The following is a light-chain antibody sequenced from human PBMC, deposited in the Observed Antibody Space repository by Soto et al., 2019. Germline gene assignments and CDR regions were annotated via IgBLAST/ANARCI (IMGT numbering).Light chain of an antibody. CDR2: GAS. V-gene: IGKV3-20*01. Sequence: EIVLTQSPGTLSLSPGERATLSCRASQSVSSSHLAWYQQKRGEAPRLLIFGASSRATGLPDRFSGSGSGTDFILTISRLEPEDFAVYYCQQYGNPPYTFGQGTELEIK. J-gene: IGKJ2*01. CDR3: QQYGNPPYT. CDR1: QSVSSSH.